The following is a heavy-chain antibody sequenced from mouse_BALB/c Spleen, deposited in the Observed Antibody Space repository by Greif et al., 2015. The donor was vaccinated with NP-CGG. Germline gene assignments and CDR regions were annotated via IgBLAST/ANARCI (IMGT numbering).Heavy chain of an antibody. CDR3: ARGDYDWCYAMDY. D-gene: IGHD2-4*01. CDR1: GFNIKDTY. V-gene: IGHV14-3*02. Sequence: EVQLQESGAELVKPGASVKLSCTASGFNIKDTYMHWVKQRPEQGLEWIGRIDPANGNTKYDPKFQGKATIAADTSSNTAYLQLSSLTSEDTAVYYCARGDYDWCYAMDYWGQGTSVTVSS. CDR2: IDPANGNT. J-gene: IGHJ4*01.